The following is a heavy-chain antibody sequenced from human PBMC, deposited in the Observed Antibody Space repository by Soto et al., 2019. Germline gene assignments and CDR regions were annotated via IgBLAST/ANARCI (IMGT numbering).Heavy chain of an antibody. CDR2: IIPIFGTA. J-gene: IGHJ4*02. CDR1: GGTFSSYA. Sequence: SVRVSCKASGGTFSSYAISWVRQAPGQGLEWMGGIIPIFGTANYAQKFQGRVTITADESTSTAYMELSSLRSEDTAVYYCARTDTAMVLYYFDYWGQGTLVTVS. CDR3: ARTDTAMVLYYFDY. V-gene: IGHV1-69*13. D-gene: IGHD5-18*01.